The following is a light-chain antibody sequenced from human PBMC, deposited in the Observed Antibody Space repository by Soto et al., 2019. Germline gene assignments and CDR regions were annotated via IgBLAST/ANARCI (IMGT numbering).Light chain of an antibody. CDR2: DVS. CDR1: SSDVGGYNY. Sequence: QSALTQPASVSGSPGQSITISCTGTSSDVGGYNYVSWYQQHPGKAPKLMIYDVSNRPSGVSNRLSGSKSGNTASLTISGLQAEDEADYYCSSYTSSSTLEVVFGGGTKLTVL. CDR3: SSYTSSSTLEVV. V-gene: IGLV2-14*01. J-gene: IGLJ2*01.